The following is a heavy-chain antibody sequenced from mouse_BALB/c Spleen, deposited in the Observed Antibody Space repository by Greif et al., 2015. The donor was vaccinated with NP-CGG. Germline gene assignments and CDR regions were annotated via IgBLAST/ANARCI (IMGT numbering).Heavy chain of an antibody. CDR2: IDTSDSYT. V-gene: IGHV1-69*01. CDR3: ARSLGAYYAMDY. CDR1: GYTFTDYW. Sequence: QVQLQQSGAELVMPGASVKMSCKASGYTFTDYWMHWVKQRPGQGLEWIGAIDTSDSYTSYNQKFKGKATLTVDESSSTAYRQLSSLTSEDSAVYYCARSLGAYYAMDYWGQGTSVTVSS. J-gene: IGHJ4*01. D-gene: IGHD4-1*01.